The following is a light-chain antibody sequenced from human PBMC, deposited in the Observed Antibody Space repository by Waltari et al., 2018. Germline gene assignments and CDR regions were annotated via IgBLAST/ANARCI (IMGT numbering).Light chain of an antibody. Sequence: INCKSSQSVLYSSNNKNYLAWYQQKPGQPPKLLIYWASTRESGVPDRFSGSGSGTDFTLTISSLQAEDVAVYYCQQYYSTPWTFGQGTKVEIK. V-gene: IGKV4-1*01. CDR3: QQYYSTPWT. J-gene: IGKJ1*01. CDR1: QSVLYSSNNKNY. CDR2: WAS.